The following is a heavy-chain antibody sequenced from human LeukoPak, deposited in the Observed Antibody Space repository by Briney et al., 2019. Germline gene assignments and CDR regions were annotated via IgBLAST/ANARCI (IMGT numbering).Heavy chain of an antibody. CDR3: TSNGSGQAR. Sequence: ASVKVSCKASGYTFTSYDINWVRQATGQGLEWMGWISAYDGNTNYAQKLQGRVTMTTDTSTSTAYMELRSLRSDDMAVYYCTSNGSGQARWRQGTLVTVSS. CDR2: ISAYDGNT. D-gene: IGHD6-25*01. J-gene: IGHJ4*02. CDR1: GYTFTSYD. V-gene: IGHV1-18*03.